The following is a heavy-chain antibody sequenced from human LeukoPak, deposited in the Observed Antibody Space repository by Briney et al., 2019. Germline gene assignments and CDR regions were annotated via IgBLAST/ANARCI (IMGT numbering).Heavy chain of an antibody. J-gene: IGHJ6*03. CDR2: IRYDGSNK. V-gene: IGHV3-30*02. CDR1: GFTFSSYG. Sequence: GGSLRLSCAASGFTFSSYGMHWVRQAPGKGLEWVAFIRYDGSNKYYADSVKGRFTISRDNSKNTLDLQMNSLRAEDTAVYYCAKDRYYDSSGYPSNYYYYYMDVWGKGTTVTVSS. CDR3: AKDRYYDSSGYPSNYYYYYMDV. D-gene: IGHD3-22*01.